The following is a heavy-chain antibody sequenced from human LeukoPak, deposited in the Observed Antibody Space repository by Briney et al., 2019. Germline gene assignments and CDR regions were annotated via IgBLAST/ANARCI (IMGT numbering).Heavy chain of an antibody. CDR2: ISTNKGNA. V-gene: IGHV1-18*01. J-gene: IGHJ4*02. D-gene: IGHD4-23*01. CDR1: GYTFTKSG. Sequence: ASVKVSCKASGYTFTKSGISWVRQAPGQGPEWMGWISTNKGNANYAHKFQGRVTLTTETSTSTACMELRSLTSDDTAIYYCASRIDYDGQYPYFNYWGQGTLVTVSS. CDR3: ASRIDYDGQYPYFNY.